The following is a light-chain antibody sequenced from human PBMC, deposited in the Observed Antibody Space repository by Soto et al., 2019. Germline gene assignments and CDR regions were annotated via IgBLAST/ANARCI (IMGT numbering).Light chain of an antibody. CDR2: DVS. V-gene: IGKV1-5*01. CDR1: QSGSGW. J-gene: IGKJ1*01. CDR3: QQYDSFWTM. Sequence: DIQMTQSPSTLSASVGDTVTVTCRASQSGSGWLAWYQQKPGKAPNPLIYDVSTLESGGPSRFSGSGSGTEFTLAISSLQPDDFATYYCQQYDSFWTMFGQGTKVDIK.